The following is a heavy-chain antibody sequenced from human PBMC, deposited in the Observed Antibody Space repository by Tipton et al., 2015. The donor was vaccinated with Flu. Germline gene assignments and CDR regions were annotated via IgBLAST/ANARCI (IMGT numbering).Heavy chain of an antibody. V-gene: IGHV3-7*01. CDR2: IKQDGSEK. Sequence: SLRLSCAASGFIFSNYWMSWVRQAPGKGLEWVANIKQDGSEKYYVDSVKGRFTISRDNAKNSLYLQMNSLRAEDTAVYYCARDLLDYWGQGTLVTVSS. CDR1: GFIFSNYW. CDR3: ARDLLDY. J-gene: IGHJ4*02.